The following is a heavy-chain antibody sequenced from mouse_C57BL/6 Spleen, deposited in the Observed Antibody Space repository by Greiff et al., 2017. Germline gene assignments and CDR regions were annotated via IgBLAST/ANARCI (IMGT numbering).Heavy chain of an antibody. V-gene: IGHV1-52*01. D-gene: IGHD4-1*01. CDR2: IDPSDSET. Sequence: QVHVKQPGAELVRPGSSVKLSCKASGSTFTSYWMHWVKQRPIQGLEWIGNIDPSDSETHYNQKFKDKATLTVDKSSSTAYMQLSSLTSEDSAVYYCARNWDGDYWGQGTTLTVSS. J-gene: IGHJ2*01. CDR3: ARNWDGDY. CDR1: GSTFTSYW.